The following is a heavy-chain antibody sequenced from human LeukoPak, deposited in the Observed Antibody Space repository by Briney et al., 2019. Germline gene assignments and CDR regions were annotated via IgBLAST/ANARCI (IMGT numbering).Heavy chain of an antibody. D-gene: IGHD4-17*01. J-gene: IGHJ6*02. CDR3: ARTLYGDYPNYYYHGMDV. V-gene: IGHV4-59*08. Sequence: PSETLSLTCTVSGGSISSYYWSWIRQPPGKGLEWIGYIYYSGSTNYNPSLKSRVTISVDTSKNQLSLKLSSVTAADTAVYYCARTLYGDYPNYYYHGMDVWGQGTTVTVSS. CDR1: GGSISSYY. CDR2: IYYSGST.